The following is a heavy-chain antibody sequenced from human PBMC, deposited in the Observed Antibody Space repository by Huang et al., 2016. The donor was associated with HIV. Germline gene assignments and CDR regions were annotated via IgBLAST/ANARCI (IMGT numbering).Heavy chain of an antibody. J-gene: IGHJ3*02. D-gene: IGHD2-2*01. Sequence: EVQLVQSGAVVKKPGESLKISCKGSGYTFNGYWIGWVRQMPGKGLEWMGSSYPGDSETQDSPSFQGQVTISADKSISTAYLQWSGLKASDTAMYYCARQGVGDFVVEPTGLGAFDIWGQGTMVTVSS. CDR3: ARQGVGDFVVEPTGLGAFDI. CDR2: SYPGDSET. CDR1: GYTFNGYW. V-gene: IGHV5-51*01.